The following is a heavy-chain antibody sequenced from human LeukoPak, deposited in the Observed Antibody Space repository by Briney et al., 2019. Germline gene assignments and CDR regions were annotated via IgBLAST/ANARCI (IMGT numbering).Heavy chain of an antibody. CDR3: ARWRGAQSEFDY. J-gene: IGHJ4*02. V-gene: IGHV3-7*01. CDR2: IEYDGSEK. D-gene: IGHD3-3*01. Sequence: GGSLTLSCVASGFTFDRHWMTWVRQAPGEGLEWVAFIEYDGSEKNYVDSVRGRFTISRDNAENSLYLQMNSLRAEDTAVYYCARWRGAQSEFDYWGQGTRVTVSS. CDR1: GFTFDRHW.